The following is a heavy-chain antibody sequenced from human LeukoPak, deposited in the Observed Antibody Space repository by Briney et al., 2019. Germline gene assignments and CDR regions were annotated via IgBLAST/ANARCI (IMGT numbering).Heavy chain of an antibody. V-gene: IGHV3-74*01. CDR1: GFTFSSYW. Sequence: GGSLRLSCAASGFTFSSYWMHWVRQAPGKGLVWVSRVNPDGSTTNYADSVKGRFTISRDNAKNTLDLQMNSLRVEDTAVYYCARGGDDIGDYWGQGTLVTVSS. CDR2: VNPDGSTT. D-gene: IGHD5-12*01. CDR3: ARGGDDIGDY. J-gene: IGHJ4*02.